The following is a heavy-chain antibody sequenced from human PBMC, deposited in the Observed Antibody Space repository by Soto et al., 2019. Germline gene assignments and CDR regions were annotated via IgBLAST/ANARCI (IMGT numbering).Heavy chain of an antibody. CDR1: GYPINHGYF. CDR2: IYHNGTT. D-gene: IGHD2-8*01. J-gene: IGHJ4*01. Sequence: ETLSLTCAVSGYPINHGYFWGWRRKPPGKGLEWIGSIYHNGTTNDNPSLKSRVIISVDTSKNPFTQVLMSLTAADTAVKSCLRDTSLPLQWGFDFWGQGTMVTVSS. V-gene: IGHV4-38-2*02. CDR3: LRDTSLPLQWGFDF.